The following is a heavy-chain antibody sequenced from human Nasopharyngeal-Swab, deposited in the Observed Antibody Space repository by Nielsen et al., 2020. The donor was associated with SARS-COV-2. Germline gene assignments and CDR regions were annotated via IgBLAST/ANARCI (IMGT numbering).Heavy chain of an antibody. CDR2: IYESGTA. J-gene: IGHJ5*01. Sequence: SETLSLTCTVSGGSISSSSSCWGWIRQTPGKGLEWIGSIYESGTAYYNPSLKSRVTIFVDTSRNQYSLKLTSVTAADTSVYYCARHSGGCFRSWFDSWGQGTLVTVSS. CDR1: GGSISSSSSC. D-gene: IGHD6-19*01. V-gene: IGHV4-39*01. CDR3: ARHSGGCFRSWFDS.